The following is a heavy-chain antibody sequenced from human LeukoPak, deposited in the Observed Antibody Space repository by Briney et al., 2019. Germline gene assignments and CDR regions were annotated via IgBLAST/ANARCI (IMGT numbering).Heavy chain of an antibody. CDR1: GYTFTSYG. J-gene: IGHJ3*02. V-gene: IGHV1-18*01. Sequence: GASVKVSCKASGYTFTSYGISWVRQAPGQGLEWMGWISAYNGNTSYAQKFQGRVTMTRDTSTSTVYMELSSLRSEDTAVYYCARDPVGLNAFDIWGQGTMVTVSS. CDR2: ISAYNGNT. CDR3: ARDPVGLNAFDI. D-gene: IGHD1-26*01.